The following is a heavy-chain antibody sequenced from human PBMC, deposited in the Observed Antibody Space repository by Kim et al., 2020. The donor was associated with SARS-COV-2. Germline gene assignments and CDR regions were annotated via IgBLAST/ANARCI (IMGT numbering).Heavy chain of an antibody. CDR3: ARNSGSLPFDY. V-gene: IGHV4-39*01. CDR2: IYYSGST. D-gene: IGHD1-26*01. CDR1: GGSISSSSYY. Sequence: SETLSLTCTVSGGSISSSSYYWGWIRQPPGKGLEWIGSIYYSGSTYYNPSLKSRVTISVDTSKNQFSLKLSSVTAADTAVYYCARNSGSLPFDYWGQGTL. J-gene: IGHJ4*02.